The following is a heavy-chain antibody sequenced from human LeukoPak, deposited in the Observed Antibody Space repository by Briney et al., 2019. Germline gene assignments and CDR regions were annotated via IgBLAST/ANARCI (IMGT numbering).Heavy chain of an antibody. D-gene: IGHD3-3*01. CDR3: ARQNYDFWSGVGHNWFDP. J-gene: IGHJ5*02. CDR2: IYYSGTT. V-gene: IGHV4-39*01. CDR1: GGSLSSSSYY. Sequence: SETLSLTCTVSGGSLSSSSYYWGWIRQPPGKGLEWIGSIYYSGTTYYNPSLKSRVTISVDTSKNQFSLKLTSVTAADTAVYYCARQNYDFWSGVGHNWFDPWGQGTLVTVSS.